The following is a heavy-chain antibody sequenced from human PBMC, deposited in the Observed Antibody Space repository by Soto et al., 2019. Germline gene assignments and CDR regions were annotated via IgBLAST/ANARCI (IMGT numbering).Heavy chain of an antibody. CDR3: ARLPKGSLVTA. V-gene: IGHV3-48*02. J-gene: IGHJ4*02. Sequence: VGSLRLSCVASGFRFSDHSMTWVRQSPGKGLQWIAYISSSSDNIYYAESVRGRFTVSRDNAKNALFLQMNSLRDDDTATYYCARLPKGSLVTAWGQGTRVTVSS. D-gene: IGHD2-21*02. CDR2: ISSSSDNI. CDR1: GFRFSDHS.